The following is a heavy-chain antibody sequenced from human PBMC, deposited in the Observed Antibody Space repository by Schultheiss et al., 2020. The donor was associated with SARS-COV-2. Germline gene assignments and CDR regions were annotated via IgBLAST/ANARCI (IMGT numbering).Heavy chain of an antibody. J-gene: IGHJ6*03. CDR2: INPNSGGT. V-gene: IGHV1-2*04. D-gene: IGHD6-6*01. CDR3: ARVIAARRFPLKSNYMDV. Sequence: ASVKVSCKASGGTFSSYAISWVRQAPGQGLEWMGWINPNSGGTNYAQKFQGWVTMTRDTSISTAYMELSSLRSEDTAVYYCARVIAARRFPLKSNYMDVWGKGTTVTVSS. CDR1: GGTFSSYA.